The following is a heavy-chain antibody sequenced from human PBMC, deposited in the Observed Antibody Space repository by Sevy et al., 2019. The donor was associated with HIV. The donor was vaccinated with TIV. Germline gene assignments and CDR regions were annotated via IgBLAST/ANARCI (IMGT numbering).Heavy chain of an antibody. D-gene: IGHD6-19*01. CDR1: GGSISSYY. V-gene: IGHV4-59*13. J-gene: IGHJ4*02. CDR2: IYYSGST. Sequence: LETLSLTCTVSGGSISSYYWSWIRQPPGKGLEWIGYIYYSGSTNYNPSLKSRVTISVDTSKNQFSLKLTSVTAADTAVYYCARDPGIAVAGEYYFDYWGQGTLVTVSS. CDR3: ARDPGIAVAGEYYFDY.